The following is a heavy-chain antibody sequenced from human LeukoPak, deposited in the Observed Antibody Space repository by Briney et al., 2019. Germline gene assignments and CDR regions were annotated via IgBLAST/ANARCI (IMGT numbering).Heavy chain of an antibody. J-gene: IGHJ3*02. CDR1: GFTFSSHG. CDR3: TRDGYCSGGTCPAAFDI. V-gene: IGHV3-33*01. Sequence: GGSLRLSCAASGFTFSSHGMHWVRQTPGKGLEWVAVIWYDGSIQNYADSVKGRFIISRDNSKNTLYLQMNDLGAEDTAVYFCTRDGYCSGGTCPAAFDIWGQGTVVTVSS. CDR2: IWYDGSIQ. D-gene: IGHD2-15*01.